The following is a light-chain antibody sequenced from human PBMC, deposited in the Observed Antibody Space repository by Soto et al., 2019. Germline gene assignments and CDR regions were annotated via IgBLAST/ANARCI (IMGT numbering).Light chain of an antibody. CDR1: QDIANY. CDR2: AAS. Sequence: DLQMTQSPSSLSAPVGDRVTITCRASQDIANYLAWFQQKPGKAPKPLIYAASSLQRGVPSKFSGSGSGTEFTLTINGLQPEDFATYYCQHYSSYPFTFGPGTKVDIK. CDR3: QHYSSYPFT. J-gene: IGKJ3*01. V-gene: IGKV1-16*02.